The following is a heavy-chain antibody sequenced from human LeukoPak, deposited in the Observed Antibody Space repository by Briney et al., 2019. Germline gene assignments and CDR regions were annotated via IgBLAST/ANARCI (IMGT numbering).Heavy chain of an antibody. CDR2: ISGSGGST. Sequence: GGSLRLSCEASGFTFSSYAMSWVRQAPGEGLEWVSAISGSGGSTYYADSVKGRFTISRDNSKNTLYLQMNSLRAEDTAVYYCAKDGQSAFDYWGQGTLVTVSS. V-gene: IGHV3-23*01. D-gene: IGHD6-19*01. CDR3: AKDGQSAFDY. J-gene: IGHJ4*02. CDR1: GFTFSSYA.